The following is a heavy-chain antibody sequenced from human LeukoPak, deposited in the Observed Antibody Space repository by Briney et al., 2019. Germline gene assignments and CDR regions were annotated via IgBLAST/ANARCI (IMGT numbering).Heavy chain of an antibody. Sequence: ASVKVSCKASGYSVINNGISWVRQAPGQGLEWMGWISSYNGNTDYAQKFQGRVTMTTDTSTSTAYMELRSLRSDDTAVYYCAGSPHVYGDYAGVWFDPWGQGTLVTVSS. V-gene: IGHV1-18*01. CDR3: AGSPHVYGDYAGVWFDP. J-gene: IGHJ5*02. D-gene: IGHD4-17*01. CDR2: ISSYNGNT. CDR1: GYSVINNG.